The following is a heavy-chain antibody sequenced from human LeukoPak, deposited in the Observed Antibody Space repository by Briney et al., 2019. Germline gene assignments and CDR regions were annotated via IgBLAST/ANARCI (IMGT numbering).Heavy chain of an antibody. CDR2: INHSGST. D-gene: IGHD2-2*01. CDR1: GGSFSGYY. Sequence: SETLPLTCAVYGGSFSGYYWSWIRQPPGKGLEWIGEINHSGSTNYNPSLKSRVTISVDTSKNQFSLKLSSVTAADTAVYYCARQEPRYCSSTSCRKNWFDPWGQGTLVTVSS. CDR3: ARQEPRYCSSTSCRKNWFDP. J-gene: IGHJ5*02. V-gene: IGHV4-34*01.